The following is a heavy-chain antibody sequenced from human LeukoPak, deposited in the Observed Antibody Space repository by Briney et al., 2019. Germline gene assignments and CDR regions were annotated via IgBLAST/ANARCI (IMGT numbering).Heavy chain of an antibody. Sequence: SETLSLTCAVYGGSFTGYYWTWIRQPPGKGLEWIGEIIHTGSTIYNPSLKSRVTISVDRSNNQFSLSLSSVTAADTAVYYCARRGSSGYVDYWGQGTLVTVSS. CDR1: GGSFTGYY. D-gene: IGHD3-22*01. V-gene: IGHV4-34*12. CDR2: IIHTGST. CDR3: ARRGSSGYVDY. J-gene: IGHJ4*02.